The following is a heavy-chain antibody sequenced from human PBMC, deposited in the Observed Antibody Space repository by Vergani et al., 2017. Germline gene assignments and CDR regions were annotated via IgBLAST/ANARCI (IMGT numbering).Heavy chain of an antibody. D-gene: IGHD2-2*02. V-gene: IGHV4-61*02. CDR2: IYTSGST. CDR1: GGSISSGSYY. J-gene: IGHJ4*02. CDR3: ARDCSSISCYTSGFDY. Sequence: QVQLQESGPGLVKPSQTLSLTCTVSGGSISSGSYYWSWIRQPAGKGLEWIGRIYTSGSTNYNPSLKSRVTLSLDTSKNQFSLKLSSVTAADTAVYYCARDCSSISCYTSGFDYLGQGTLVTVSS.